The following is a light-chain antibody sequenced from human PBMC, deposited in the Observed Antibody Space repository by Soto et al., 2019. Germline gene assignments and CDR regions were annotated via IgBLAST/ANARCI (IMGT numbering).Light chain of an antibody. V-gene: IGLV2-23*01. CDR1: SSDVGSYNL. CDR3: CSYAGSYV. Sequence: QSVLTQPASVSGSPGQSITISCTGTSSDVGSYNLVSWYQQHPGKAPKLMIYEGSKRPSGVSNRFSGSKSGNTASPTISGLQAEDEADYYCCSYAGSYVFGTGTRSPS. J-gene: IGLJ1*01. CDR2: EGS.